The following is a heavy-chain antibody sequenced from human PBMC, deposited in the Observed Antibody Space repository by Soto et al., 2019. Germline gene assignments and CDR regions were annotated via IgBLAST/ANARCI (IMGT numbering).Heavy chain of an antibody. Sequence: QVQLVQSGAEVKKPGSSVRVSCKASGGTFSTHAISWVRQAPGRGPEWIGGIIPMYGARKYAPNFQGRVTMVADASPKTASMALSSLRSEDTAVYYWARGPYVDSSVRISYYGLAVWGQGTTVTVSS. V-gene: IGHV1-69*01. J-gene: IGHJ6*02. CDR3: ARGPYVDSSVRISYYGLAV. D-gene: IGHD3-9*01. CDR2: IIPMYGAR. CDR1: GGTFSTHA.